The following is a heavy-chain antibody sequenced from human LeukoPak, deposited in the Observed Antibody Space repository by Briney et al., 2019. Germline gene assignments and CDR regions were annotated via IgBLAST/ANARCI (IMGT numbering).Heavy chain of an antibody. V-gene: IGHV4-34*01. CDR1: GGSFSGYY. Sequence: PSETLSLTCAVYGGSFSGYYWSWIRQPPGKGLEWIGEINHSGSTSYNPSLKSRVTISVDTSKNQFSLKLSSVTAADTAVYYCARLNHIAAAGSGYFDYWGQGTLVTVSS. CDR2: INHSGST. J-gene: IGHJ4*02. D-gene: IGHD6-13*01. CDR3: ARLNHIAAAGSGYFDY.